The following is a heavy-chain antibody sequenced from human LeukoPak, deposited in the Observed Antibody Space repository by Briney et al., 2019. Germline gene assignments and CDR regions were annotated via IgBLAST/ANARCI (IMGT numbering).Heavy chain of an antibody. Sequence: GGSLRLSCAASGFTFSSYRMNWVRQAPGKGLEWVSSISSSSSYIYYADSVKGRFTISRDNAKNSLYLQMNSLRAEDTAVYYCAREKVDDFWSGPTSYFDYWGQGTLVTVSS. J-gene: IGHJ4*02. CDR2: ISSSSSYI. CDR3: AREKVDDFWSGPTSYFDY. V-gene: IGHV3-21*01. D-gene: IGHD3-3*01. CDR1: GFTFSSYR.